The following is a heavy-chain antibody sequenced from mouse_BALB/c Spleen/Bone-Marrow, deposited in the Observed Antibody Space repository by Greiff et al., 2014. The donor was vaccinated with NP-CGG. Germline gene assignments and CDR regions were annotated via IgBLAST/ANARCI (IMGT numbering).Heavy chain of an antibody. CDR2: ITPSNGDT. V-gene: IGHV1S81*02. CDR3: SREGAY. J-gene: IGHJ3*01. Sequence: VQLQQSGAELVKPGASVKLSCKASGYTFTSYYMYWVKQRPGQGLEWIGEITPSNGDTNFNEKFKSKATLTVDKSSSTAYMQLSSLTSEDSAVYYCSREGAYWGQRTLVTVSA. CDR1: GYTFTSYY.